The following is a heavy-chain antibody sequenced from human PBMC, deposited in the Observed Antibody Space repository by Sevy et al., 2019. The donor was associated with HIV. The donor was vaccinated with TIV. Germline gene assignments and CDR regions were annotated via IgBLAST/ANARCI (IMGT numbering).Heavy chain of an antibody. Sequence: GGSLRLSCATSGFTFNIYAMSWVRQAPGKGLEWVSTIGGGDTYYADSVKGRFTISRDDSKSAVYLQMNSLRADDTAVYYCAKDVVSRNKLWDWFDPWGQGTLVTVSS. CDR2: IGGGDT. CDR3: AKDVVSRNKLWDWFDP. J-gene: IGHJ5*02. CDR1: GFTFNIYA. V-gene: IGHV3-23*01. D-gene: IGHD2-21*01.